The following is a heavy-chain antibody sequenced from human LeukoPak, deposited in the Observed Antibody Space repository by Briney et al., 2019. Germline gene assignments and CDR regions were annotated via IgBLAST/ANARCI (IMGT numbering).Heavy chain of an antibody. CDR2: IKQDGSQK. V-gene: IGHV3-7*01. CDR3: AKEKEESRGFDY. CDR1: GFTLSSYW. D-gene: IGHD3-10*01. J-gene: IGHJ4*02. Sequence: GRSLRLSCTASGFTLSSYWMSWVRQAPGKGLEWVANIKQDGSQKYYVDSVKGRFTISRDNAKNSLYLQMNSLRAEDTALYFCAKEKEESRGFDYWGQGTLVTVSS.